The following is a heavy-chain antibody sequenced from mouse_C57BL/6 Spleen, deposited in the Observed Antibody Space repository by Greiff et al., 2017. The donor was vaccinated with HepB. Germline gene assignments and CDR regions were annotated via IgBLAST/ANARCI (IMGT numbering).Heavy chain of an antibody. Sequence: VQLQQPGAELVMPGASVKLSCKASGYTFTSYCMHWVKQRPGQGLEWIGEIDPTDSNTNYNQKFKGKSTLTVDKSSSTAYMQLSSLTSEDSAVYYKARRNNGLWMDYWGQGTSVTVSS. J-gene: IGHJ4*01. CDR2: IDPTDSNT. D-gene: IGHD6-2*01. V-gene: IGHV1-69*01. CDR3: ARRNNGLWMDY. CDR1: GYTFTSYC.